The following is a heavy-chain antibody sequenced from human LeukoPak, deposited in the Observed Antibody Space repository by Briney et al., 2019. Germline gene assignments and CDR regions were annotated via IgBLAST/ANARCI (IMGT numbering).Heavy chain of an antibody. J-gene: IGHJ4*02. CDR2: ISASGGGT. D-gene: IGHD2-15*01. CDR3: ARYQVVASLNY. Sequence: ASVRVSFTGSGYTFTTYYIHWVRQAPGQGREWMGVISASGGGTTYAQKFQGRVTMTRDMSTSTVYMEVSSLKSEDTAVYYCARYQVVASLNYWGQGTLVTVSS. V-gene: IGHV1-46*01. CDR1: GYTFTTYY.